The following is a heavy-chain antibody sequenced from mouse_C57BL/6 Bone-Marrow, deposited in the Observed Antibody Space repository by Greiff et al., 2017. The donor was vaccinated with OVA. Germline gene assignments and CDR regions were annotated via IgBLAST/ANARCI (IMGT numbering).Heavy chain of an antibody. J-gene: IGHJ4*01. D-gene: IGHD4-1*01. CDR2: INYDGSST. V-gene: IGHV5-16*01. Sequence: EVKLVESEGGLVQPGSSMKLSCTASGFTFSDYYMAWVRQVPEKGLEWVANINYDGSSTYYLDSLKSRFIISRDNAKNMLYLQMSSLKSEDTATYYCARLTGTGYAMDYWGQGTSVTVSS. CDR3: ARLTGTGYAMDY. CDR1: GFTFSDYY.